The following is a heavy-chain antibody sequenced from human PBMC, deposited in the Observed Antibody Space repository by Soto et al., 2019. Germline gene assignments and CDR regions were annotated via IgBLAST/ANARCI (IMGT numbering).Heavy chain of an antibody. CDR3: ARVGFNWNDDYYGMDV. J-gene: IGHJ6*02. Sequence: SETLSLTCNVYGWSISGYYWRLIPLPPGKGLEWIGEINHSGSTNYNPSLKSRVTISVDTSKNQFSLKLSSVTAADTAVYYCARVGFNWNDDYYGMDVWGQGTTVT. D-gene: IGHD1-20*01. CDR2: INHSGST. CDR1: GWSISGYY. V-gene: IGHV4-34*01.